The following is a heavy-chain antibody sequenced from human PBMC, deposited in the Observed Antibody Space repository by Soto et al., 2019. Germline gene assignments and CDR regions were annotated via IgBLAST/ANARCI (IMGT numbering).Heavy chain of an antibody. CDR3: ARDRVYYYYYYGMDV. J-gene: IGHJ6*02. CDR1: GFTFSSYA. CDR2: ISYDGSNK. Sequence: GGSLRLSCAASGFTFSSYAMHWVRQAPGKGLEWVAVISYDGSNKYYADSVKGRFTISRDNSKNTLYLQMNSLRAEDTAVYYCARDRVYYYYYYGMDVWGQGTTVTVS. D-gene: IGHD3-10*01. V-gene: IGHV3-30-3*01.